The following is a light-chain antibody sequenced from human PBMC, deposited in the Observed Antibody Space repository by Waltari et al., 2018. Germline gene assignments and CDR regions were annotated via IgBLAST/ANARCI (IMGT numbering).Light chain of an antibody. CDR1: SSAVGGYNY. CDR3: SSYTSSYTYV. V-gene: IGLV2-14*03. CDR2: DVS. J-gene: IGLJ1*01. Sequence: QSALTQPASVSGSPGQSITISCTGTSSAVGGYNYVSWYQQHPGNAPKFMIYDVSNRPSGVSNRFSGSKSGNTASLTISGLQTEDEADYYCSSYTSSYTYVFGTGTKVTVL.